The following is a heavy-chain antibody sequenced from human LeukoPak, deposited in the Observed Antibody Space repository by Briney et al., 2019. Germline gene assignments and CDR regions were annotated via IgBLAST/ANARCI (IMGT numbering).Heavy chain of an antibody. CDR2: IYYSGST. J-gene: IGHJ1*01. CDR1: GGSISRSSYY. V-gene: IGHV4-39*07. D-gene: IGHD3-22*01. Sequence: TPSETLSLTCTVSGGSISRSSYYWGWIRQPPGKGLECIGSIYYSGSTYYNPSLKSRVTISVDTSKNQFSLKLSSVTAADTAVYYCARESITMIGPSYWGQGTLVTVSS. CDR3: ARESITMIGPSY.